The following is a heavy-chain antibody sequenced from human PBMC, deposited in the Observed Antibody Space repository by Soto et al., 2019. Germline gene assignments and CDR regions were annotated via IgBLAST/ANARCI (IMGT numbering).Heavy chain of an antibody. CDR3: ARDFPSRPYFYYYGMDV. Sequence: GGSLRLSCAASGFTFSNYEMNWVRQAPGKGLEWVSYISRSASTIYYADSVKGRFTISRDNAKNSLSLQMSSLRAEDTAVYYFARDFPSRPYFYYYGMDVWGQGTTVTVSS. J-gene: IGHJ6*02. CDR2: ISRSASTI. V-gene: IGHV3-48*03. CDR1: GFTFSNYE.